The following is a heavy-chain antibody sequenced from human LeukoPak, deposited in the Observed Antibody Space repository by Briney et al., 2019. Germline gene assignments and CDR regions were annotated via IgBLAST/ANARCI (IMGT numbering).Heavy chain of an antibody. V-gene: IGHV4-39*01. Sequence: KTSETLSLTCTVSGGSISTSSYYWGWIRQPPGEGLEWIGSLYYSGSTYYNPSLKSRVTISVDTSKNQFSLKLSSVTAADTAVYYCARHSSSWYLYFDNWGQETLVTVSS. J-gene: IGHJ4*02. CDR1: GGSISTSSYY. D-gene: IGHD6-13*01. CDR3: ARHSSSWYLYFDN. CDR2: LYYSGST.